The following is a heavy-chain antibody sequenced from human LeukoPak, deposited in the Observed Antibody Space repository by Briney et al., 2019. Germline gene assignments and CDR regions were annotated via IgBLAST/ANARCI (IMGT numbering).Heavy chain of an antibody. CDR1: GFTFSDYY. V-gene: IGHV3-11*04. D-gene: IGHD6-6*01. CDR3: ASLKSRSSSSGWDFDY. CDR2: ISSSGSTI. Sequence: GGSLRLSCAASGFTFSDYYMSWIRQAPGKGLEWVSYISSSGSTIYYADSVKGRFTIPRDNAKNSLYLQMNSLRAEDTAVYYCASLKSRSSSSGWDFDYWGQGTLDTVSS. J-gene: IGHJ4*02.